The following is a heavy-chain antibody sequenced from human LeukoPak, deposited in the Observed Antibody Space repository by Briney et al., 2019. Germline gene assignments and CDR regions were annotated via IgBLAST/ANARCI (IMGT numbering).Heavy chain of an antibody. CDR3: AELGITMIGGV. Sequence: GGSLRLSCAASGFTFSNYWMSWVRQAPGKGLEWISYISSSGSTIYYADSVKGRFTISRDNAKNSLYLQMNSLRAEDTAVYYCAELGITMIGGVWGKGTTVTISS. V-gene: IGHV3-48*04. CDR1: GFTFSNYW. J-gene: IGHJ6*04. D-gene: IGHD3-10*02. CDR2: ISSSGSTI.